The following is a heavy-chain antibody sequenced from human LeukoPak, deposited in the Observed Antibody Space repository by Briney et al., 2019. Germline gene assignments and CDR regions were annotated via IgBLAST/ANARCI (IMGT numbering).Heavy chain of an antibody. CDR1: GYTFTSYA. Sequence: GASVKVSCTASGYTFTSYAMNWVRQAPGQGLEWMGWINTNTGNPTYAQGFTGRFVFSLDTSVSTAYLQISSLKAEDTAVYYCARARKGIAVAGPDAFDIWGQGTMVTVSS. CDR2: INTNTGNP. J-gene: IGHJ3*02. D-gene: IGHD6-19*01. V-gene: IGHV7-4-1*02. CDR3: ARARKGIAVAGPDAFDI.